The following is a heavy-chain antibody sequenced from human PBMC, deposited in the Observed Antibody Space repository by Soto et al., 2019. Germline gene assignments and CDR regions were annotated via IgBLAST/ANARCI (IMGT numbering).Heavy chain of an antibody. D-gene: IGHD6-19*01. CDR3: ASPVDTSGWYDH. V-gene: IGHV5-51*01. CDR2: IYPGDSDT. J-gene: IGHJ5*02. Sequence: GESMKISCKGSGYSFTSYWIAWVRQMPGKGLECMGIIYPGDSDTRYSPSFEGQVTISADKSINTAYLQWSSLKASDSAMYYCASPVDTSGWYDHWGQGTLGTVSA. CDR1: GYSFTSYW.